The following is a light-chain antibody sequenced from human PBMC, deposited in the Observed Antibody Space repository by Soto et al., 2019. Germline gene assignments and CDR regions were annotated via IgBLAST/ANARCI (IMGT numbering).Light chain of an antibody. J-gene: IGKJ1*01. V-gene: IGKV1-5*01. CDR3: QRYDTFSGT. CDR1: QGISTH. Sequence: DIQMTQSPSSLSASVGDRVTITCRASQGISTHLNWYQQKPGKAPKLLIYDASRLETGVPSRFSGSGSGTEFTLTISSLLPDDFGTFYCQRYDTFSGTFGQGTKVDIK. CDR2: DAS.